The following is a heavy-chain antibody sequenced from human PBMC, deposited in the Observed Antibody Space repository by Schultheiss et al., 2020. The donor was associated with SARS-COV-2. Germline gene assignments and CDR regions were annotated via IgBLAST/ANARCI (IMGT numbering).Heavy chain of an antibody. CDR3: AKSGGFAYGRIPFDY. D-gene: IGHD5-18*01. J-gene: IGHJ4*02. CDR1: GFSFSTYS. V-gene: IGHV3-74*01. CDR2: INSDGSST. Sequence: GESLKISCATSGFSFSTYSMYWVRQAPGKGLEWVSHINSDGSSTGYADSVKGRFTIIRDNAKNTLSLQMRSLRAEDTAVYYCAKSGGFAYGRIPFDYWAQGTLVTVSS.